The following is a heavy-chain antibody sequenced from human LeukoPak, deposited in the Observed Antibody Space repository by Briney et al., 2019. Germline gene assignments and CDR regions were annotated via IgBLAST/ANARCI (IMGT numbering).Heavy chain of an antibody. CDR1: GFTFSLYA. V-gene: IGHV3-30*18. CDR3: AKYSSSSNYYYGMDV. J-gene: IGHJ6*02. Sequence: GRSLRLSCSASGFTFSLYAMNWVRQAPGKGLEWVAFISNDGRNDHYADSVKGRFTISRDNAENTVYMQMNSLRAEDTAVYYCAKYSSSSNYYYGMDVWGQGTTVTVSS. D-gene: IGHD6-13*01. CDR2: ISNDGRND.